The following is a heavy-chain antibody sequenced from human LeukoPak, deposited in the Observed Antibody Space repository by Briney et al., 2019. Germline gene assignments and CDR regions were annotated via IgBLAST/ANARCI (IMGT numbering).Heavy chain of an antibody. CDR1: GYSFTSYW. D-gene: IGHD1-1*01. J-gene: IGHJ3*02. CDR2: INPGDSDT. CDR3: ARPAATASHDAFDI. V-gene: IGHV5-51*01. Sequence: GESLKISCKGSGYSFTSYWIAWVRQMPGKGLEWMGIINPGDSDTRYSPSFRGQVTISADKSISTACLQWNSLKASDTAMYYCARPAATASHDAFDIWGQGTMVTVSS.